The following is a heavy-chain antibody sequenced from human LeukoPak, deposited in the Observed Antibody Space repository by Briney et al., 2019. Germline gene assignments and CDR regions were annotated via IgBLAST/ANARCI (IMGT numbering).Heavy chain of an antibody. Sequence: GGSLRLSCAASGFTFSSYWMSWVRQAPGKGLEWVANIKQDGSEKYYVDSVKGRSTISRDNAKNSLYLQMNSLRAEDTAVYYCAVRGYSYENDYWGQGTLVTVSA. V-gene: IGHV3-7*01. D-gene: IGHD5-18*01. CDR1: GFTFSSYW. J-gene: IGHJ4*02. CDR2: IKQDGSEK. CDR3: AVRGYSYENDY.